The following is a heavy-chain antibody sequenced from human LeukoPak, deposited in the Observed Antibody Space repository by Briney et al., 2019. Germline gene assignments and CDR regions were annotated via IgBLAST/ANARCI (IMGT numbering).Heavy chain of an antibody. Sequence: GGSLRVSFPASGCTYSRCAFCGVRPAPVRGMAGVSALSGSGGSPYYADSVRGEFAISRDNSKSMLYLQMNTIRGQDTGGYYCAGHFGAWQYFDYWGQGTLVRVSS. D-gene: IGHD3-3*01. J-gene: IGHJ4*02. V-gene: IGHV3-23*01. CDR2: LSGSGGSP. CDR3: AGHFGAWQYFDY. CDR1: GCTYSRCA.